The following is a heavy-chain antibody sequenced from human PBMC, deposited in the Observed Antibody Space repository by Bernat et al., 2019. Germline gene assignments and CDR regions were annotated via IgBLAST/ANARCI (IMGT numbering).Heavy chain of an antibody. Sequence: QVQLVESGGGVVQPGRSLRLSCAASGFTFSSYAMHWVRQAPGKGLEWVAVISYDGSNQDSADCVKGRFTISSDNSKNTLYLQMNSLRAEDTAVYYCARALPERQLVTGGDYWGQGTLVTVSS. CDR2: ISYDGSNQ. V-gene: IGHV3-30-3*01. J-gene: IGHJ4*02. D-gene: IGHD6-13*01. CDR3: ARALPERQLVTGGDY. CDR1: GFTFSSYA.